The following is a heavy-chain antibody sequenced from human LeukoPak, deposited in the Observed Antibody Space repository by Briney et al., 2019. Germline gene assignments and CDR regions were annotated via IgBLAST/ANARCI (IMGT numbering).Heavy chain of an antibody. CDR3: ASNSITIFGVVTYYYGMDV. CDR2: INPSGGST. V-gene: IGHV1-46*01. D-gene: IGHD3-3*01. J-gene: IGHJ6*02. CDR1: GYTFTSYY. Sequence: ASVKVSCKASGYTFTSYYMHWVRQAPGQGLEWMGIINPSGGSTSYAQKFQGRVTITADESTSTAYMELSSLRSEDTAVYYCASNSITIFGVVTYYYGMDVWGQGTTVTVSS.